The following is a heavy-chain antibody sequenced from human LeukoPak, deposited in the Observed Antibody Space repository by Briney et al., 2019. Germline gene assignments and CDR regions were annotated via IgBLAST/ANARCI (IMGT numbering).Heavy chain of an antibody. CDR1: GGSISSSSYY. CDR3: ARLRFLVDY. CDR2: IYYSGST. Sequence: TSETLSLTCTVSGGSISSSSYYWGWIRQPPGKGLEWIGSIYYSGSTYYNPSLKSRVTISVDTSKNQFSLKLNSVTAADTAVYYCARLRFLVDYWGQGTLVTVSS. V-gene: IGHV4-39*01. D-gene: IGHD3-3*01. J-gene: IGHJ4*02.